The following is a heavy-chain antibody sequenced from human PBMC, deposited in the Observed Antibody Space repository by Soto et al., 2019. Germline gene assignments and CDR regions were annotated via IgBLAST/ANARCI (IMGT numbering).Heavy chain of an antibody. CDR2: IYYSGST. D-gene: IGHD3-9*01. CDR3: ARRGQTTYYDILTGYLLPHDYYQYFQDV. J-gene: IGHJ6*03. CDR1: GGSISSGGDY. Sequence: PSETLSLTCTVSGGSISSGGDYWSWIRQHPGKGLEWIGSIYYSGSTYYNPSLKSRVTISVDTSKNQFSLKLSSVTAADTAVYYCARRGQTTYYDILTGYLLPHDYYQYFQDVCGQGTTVPVSS. V-gene: IGHV4-39*01.